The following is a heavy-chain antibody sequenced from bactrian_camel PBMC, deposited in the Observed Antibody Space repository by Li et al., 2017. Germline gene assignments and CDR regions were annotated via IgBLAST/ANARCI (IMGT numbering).Heavy chain of an antibody. D-gene: IGHD3*01. J-gene: IGHJ4*01. Sequence: HVQLVESGGGLVQPGGSLRLSCVGSGFTLNNKFMSWVRQAPGKGLEWVASMYSDSSNRYYADSVKGRFTISRDNAKNTLYLQMNSLKPEDTGMYYCAADVCIYGKTKHYKYLGQGTQVTVS. CDR3: AADVCIYGKTKHYKY. CDR2: MYSDSSNR. CDR1: GFTLNNKF. V-gene: IGHV3-2*01.